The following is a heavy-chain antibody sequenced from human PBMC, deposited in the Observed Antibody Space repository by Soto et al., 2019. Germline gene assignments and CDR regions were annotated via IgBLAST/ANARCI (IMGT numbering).Heavy chain of an antibody. Sequence: SVKVSCKASGGTFSSYAISWVRQAPGQGLEWMGGIIPIFGTANYAQKFQGRVTITADESTSTAYMELSSLRSEDTAVYYCARVSRINYDFWSGYFDYWGQGTLVTVSS. V-gene: IGHV1-69*13. CDR3: ARVSRINYDFWSGYFDY. J-gene: IGHJ4*02. D-gene: IGHD3-3*01. CDR2: IIPIFGTA. CDR1: GGTFSSYA.